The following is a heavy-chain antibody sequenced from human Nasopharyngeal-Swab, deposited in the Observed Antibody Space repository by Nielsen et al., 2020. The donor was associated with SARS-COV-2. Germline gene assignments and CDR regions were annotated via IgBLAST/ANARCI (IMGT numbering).Heavy chain of an antibody. CDR3: ARGRPGTYYTYYYGLDV. V-gene: IGHV4-61*02. CDR2: TSIRGTT. J-gene: IGHJ6*02. CDR1: DDSLRRGGFY. D-gene: IGHD1-26*01. Sequence: SETLSLTCIVSDDSLRRGGFYWTWIRQPAGRGLEVIGRTSIRGTTNYSPPFKNRVTMSLDTSKKQFFLRLASVSAADTAIYYCARGRPGTYYTYYYGLDVWGQGTTVTVSS.